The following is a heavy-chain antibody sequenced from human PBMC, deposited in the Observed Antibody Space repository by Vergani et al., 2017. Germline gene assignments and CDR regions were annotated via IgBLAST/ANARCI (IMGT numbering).Heavy chain of an antibody. V-gene: IGHV4-34*01. CDR2: INHSGST. CDR3: ARARWATGYYYYGMDF. Sequence: QVQLQQWGAGLLKPSETLSLNCAVYGGSFSGYYWRWIRQPPGKGLEWIGEINHSGSTNYNPSLKSRVTISVDTSKNQFSLKLSSVAAADTAVYYCARARWATGYYYYGMDFWGQGTTVTVSS. J-gene: IGHJ6*02. D-gene: IGHD5-12*01. CDR1: GGSFSGYY.